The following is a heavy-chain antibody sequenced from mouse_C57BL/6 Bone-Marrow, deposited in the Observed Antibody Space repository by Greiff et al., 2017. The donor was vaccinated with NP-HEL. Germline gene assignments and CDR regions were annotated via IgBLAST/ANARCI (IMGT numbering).Heavy chain of an antibody. CDR2: ISSGSSTI. Sequence: EVKLMESGGGLVKPGGSLKLSCAASGFTFSDYGMHWVRQAPEKGLEWVAYISSGSSTIYYADTVKGRFTISRDNAKNTLFLQMTSLRSEDTAMYYCARQGYYYGSFHWYFDVWGTGTTVTVSS. CDR3: ARQGYYYGSFHWYFDV. D-gene: IGHD1-1*01. V-gene: IGHV5-17*01. J-gene: IGHJ1*03. CDR1: GFTFSDYG.